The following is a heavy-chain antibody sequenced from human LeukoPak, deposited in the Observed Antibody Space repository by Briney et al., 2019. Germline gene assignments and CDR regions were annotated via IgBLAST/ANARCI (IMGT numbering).Heavy chain of an antibody. CDR3: ARDLAAGGATWDY. J-gene: IGHJ4*02. D-gene: IGHD1-26*01. V-gene: IGHV3-7*01. CDR2: IKQDGSEK. Sequence: GGSLRLSCAASGFTFSSYWMSWVRQAPGKGLDWVANIKQDGSEKYYVDSVKGRFTISRDNAKNSLYLQMNSLRAEDTAVYYCARDLAAGGATWDYWGQGTLVTVSS. CDR1: GFTFSSYW.